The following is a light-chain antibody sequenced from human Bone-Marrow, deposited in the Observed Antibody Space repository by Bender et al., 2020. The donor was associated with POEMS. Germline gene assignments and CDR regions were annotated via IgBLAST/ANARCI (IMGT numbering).Light chain of an antibody. V-gene: IGLV3-25*02. J-gene: IGLJ2*01. Sequence: SYELTQPPSVSVSPGQTARITCSGDALAKQHAYWYQQRPGQAPVVVIYKDSERPSGIPERVSGSNSGNRARLTIRGAQDLEEAVCCGQAWGSSTVVFGGGTTVTVL. CDR3: QAWGSSTVV. CDR2: KDS. CDR1: ALAKQH.